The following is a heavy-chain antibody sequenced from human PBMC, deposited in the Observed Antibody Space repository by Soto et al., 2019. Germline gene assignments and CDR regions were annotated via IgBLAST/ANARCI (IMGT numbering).Heavy chain of an antibody. CDR3: AKDQVGATIYYYYGMDV. Sequence: VQLLESGGGLVQPGGSLRLSCAASGFTFSSYAMSWVRQAPGKGLEWVSAISGSGGSTYYADSVKGRFTISRDNSKNSLYLQMNSLRAEDTAVYYCAKDQVGATIYYYYGMDVWGQGTTVTVSS. CDR1: GFTFSSYA. CDR2: ISGSGGST. D-gene: IGHD1-26*01. J-gene: IGHJ6*02. V-gene: IGHV3-23*01.